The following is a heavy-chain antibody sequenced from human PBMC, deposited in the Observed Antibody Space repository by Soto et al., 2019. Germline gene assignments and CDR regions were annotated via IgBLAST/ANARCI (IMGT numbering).Heavy chain of an antibody. CDR2: ISSSGISI. CDR3: ARDGDYYGSGTYYSPFDY. J-gene: IGHJ4*02. CDR1: GFTFRSYT. V-gene: IGHV3-21*04. Sequence: GSLRLSCSASGFTFRSYTMTWVRQAPGKGLEWVSSISSSGISISYADSVKGRFTILRDNAKNSLSLQMNSLRAEDTAVFYCARDGDYYGSGTYYSPFDYWGQGTLVTVSS. D-gene: IGHD3-10*01.